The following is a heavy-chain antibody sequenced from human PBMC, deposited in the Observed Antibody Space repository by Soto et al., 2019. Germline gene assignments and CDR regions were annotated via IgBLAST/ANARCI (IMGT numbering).Heavy chain of an antibody. D-gene: IGHD6-6*01. CDR1: GGTFSSYA. J-gene: IGHJ4*02. CDR3: ARVGTQSSSSRGRFDY. Sequence: QVQLVQSGAEVKKPGSSVKVSCKASGGTFSSYAISWVRQAPGQGLEWMGGIIPIFGTANYAQKFQGRVTITADESTSTAYMEMSSLRSEDTAVYDCARVGTQSSSSRGRFDYWGQRTLGTVSS. V-gene: IGHV1-69*01. CDR2: IIPIFGTA.